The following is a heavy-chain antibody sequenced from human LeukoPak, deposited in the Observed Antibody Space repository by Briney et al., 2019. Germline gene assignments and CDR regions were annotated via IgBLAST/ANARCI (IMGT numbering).Heavy chain of an antibody. D-gene: IGHD6-19*01. V-gene: IGHV4-4*07. J-gene: IGHJ4*02. CDR1: GDSISSYL. Sequence: SETLSLTCTVSGDSISSYLWSWIRQPAAKGLEWLGRIHTSGTTTYSPSLQSRLTMSVDTSKKQISLRLSSVTAADTAVYYCATEQVSGSAWGFDYWGQGSLVTVSS. CDR2: IHTSGTT. CDR3: ATEQVSGSAWGFDY.